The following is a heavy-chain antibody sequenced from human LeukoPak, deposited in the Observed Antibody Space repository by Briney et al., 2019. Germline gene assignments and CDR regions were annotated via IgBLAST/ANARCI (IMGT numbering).Heavy chain of an antibody. J-gene: IGHJ4*02. CDR2: INWNGGST. Sequence: GGSLRPSCAAFGFTFDDYGMIWVRQAPGKGLEWVSGINWNGGSTGYADSVKGRCTISRDNAKNSLYLQMNSLRAEDTALYYCARSSASGWSLVRFDYWGQGTLVTVSS. CDR3: ARSSASGWSLVRFDY. CDR1: GFTFDDYG. V-gene: IGHV3-20*04. D-gene: IGHD6-19*01.